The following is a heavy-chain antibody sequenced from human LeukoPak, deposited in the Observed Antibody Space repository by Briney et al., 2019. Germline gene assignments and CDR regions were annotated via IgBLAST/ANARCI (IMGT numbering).Heavy chain of an antibody. CDR3: AKDGIAVAVTEVDY. D-gene: IGHD6-19*01. CDR1: GFTFSSYG. V-gene: IGHV3-30*18. CDR2: ISYDGSNK. J-gene: IGHJ4*02. Sequence: GSLRLSCAASGFTFSSYGMHWVRQAPGKGLEWVAVISYDGSNKYYADSVKGRFTISRDNSKNTLYLQMNSLRAEDTAVYYCAKDGIAVAVTEVDYWGQGTLVTVSS.